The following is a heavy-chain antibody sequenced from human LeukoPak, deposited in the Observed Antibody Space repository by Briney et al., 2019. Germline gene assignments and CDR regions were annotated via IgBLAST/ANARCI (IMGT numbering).Heavy chain of an antibody. CDR3: ARVAANYYHYMDV. CDR2: INPSGGST. CDR1: GGTFSSYA. V-gene: IGHV1-46*01. Sequence: ASVKVSCKASGGTFSSYAISWVRQAPGQGLEWMGIINPSGGSTSYAQKFQGRVTMTRDMSTSTVYMELSSLRSEDTAAYYCARVAANYYHYMDVWGKGTTVTVSS. D-gene: IGHD6-25*01. J-gene: IGHJ6*03.